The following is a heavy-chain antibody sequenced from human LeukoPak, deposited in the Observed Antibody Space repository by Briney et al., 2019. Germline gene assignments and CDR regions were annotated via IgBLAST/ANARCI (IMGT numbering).Heavy chain of an antibody. CDR3: AKGLALAGTGGGFDV. D-gene: IGHD6-19*01. CDR1: GFTFTTYA. Sequence: GGSVRLSCAASGFTFTTYAINWVRQAPGKGLEWVSGISGGGDKAFYADSVNGRFTISRDNSKNTVSLQMSSLRAEDTALYYCAKGLALAGTGGGFDVWGQGTRVAVSS. J-gene: IGHJ3*01. CDR2: ISGGGDKA. V-gene: IGHV3-23*01.